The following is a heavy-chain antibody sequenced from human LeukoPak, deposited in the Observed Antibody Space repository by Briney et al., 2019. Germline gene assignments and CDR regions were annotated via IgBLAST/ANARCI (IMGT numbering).Heavy chain of an antibody. D-gene: IGHD5-18*01. CDR1: GKTLSDLS. V-gene: IGHV1-24*01. CDR2: SDPEDGER. J-gene: IGHJ4*02. CDR3: VTGFTTMAVDYFDY. Sequence: ASVKVSCKVSGKTLSDLSIHWLRQPPGKGLEWLGGSDPEDGERIYAQMFQGRVTMTEDTSIDTGYMELSSLRSEDTAVYYCVTGFTTMAVDYFDYWGQGTLVTVSP.